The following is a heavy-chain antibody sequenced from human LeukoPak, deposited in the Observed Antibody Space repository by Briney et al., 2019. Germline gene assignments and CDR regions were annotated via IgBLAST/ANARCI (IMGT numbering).Heavy chain of an antibody. J-gene: IGHJ6*03. D-gene: IGHD3-10*01. CDR1: GGSIRTYY. Sequence: SETLSLTCTVSGGSIRTYYWSWIRQPPGEALEWIGYVYYGGSTNYNPSLKSRVTISVATSKNQFSLKLNSVTAADTAVYYCTRGIPGSGSFPQWHSYYHIDVWGKGTTVTVSS. CDR2: VYYGGST. V-gene: IGHV4-59*01. CDR3: TRGIPGSGSFPQWHSYYHIDV.